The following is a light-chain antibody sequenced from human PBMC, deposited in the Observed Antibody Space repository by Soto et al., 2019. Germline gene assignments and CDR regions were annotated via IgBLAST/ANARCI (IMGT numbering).Light chain of an antibody. CDR3: QQFGNSPT. J-gene: IGKJ4*01. CDR2: DAS. V-gene: IGKV3D-20*01. Sequence: EIVLTQSPATLSLSPGERVTLSCGASQSLTNNFLAWYQQRPGLAPRLLIFDASTRASGVPDRFSGSGSGTDFTFTISRLEPEDFAVYYCQQFGNSPTFGGGTKVDIK. CDR1: QSLTNNF.